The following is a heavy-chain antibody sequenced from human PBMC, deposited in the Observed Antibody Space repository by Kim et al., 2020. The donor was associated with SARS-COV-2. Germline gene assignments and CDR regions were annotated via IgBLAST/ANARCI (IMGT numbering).Heavy chain of an antibody. Sequence: GGSLRLSCAASGFTFSSYWMHWVRQAPGKGLVWVSCINSDGSSTSYADSVKGRFTISRDNAKNTLYLQMNSLRAEDTAVYYCARVYGSGRAPFDYWGQGTLESVSS. D-gene: IGHD3-10*01. CDR2: INSDGSST. V-gene: IGHV3-74*01. CDR3: ARVYGSGRAPFDY. J-gene: IGHJ4*02. CDR1: GFTFSSYW.